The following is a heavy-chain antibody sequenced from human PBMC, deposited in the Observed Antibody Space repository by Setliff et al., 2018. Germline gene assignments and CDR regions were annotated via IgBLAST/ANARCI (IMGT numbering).Heavy chain of an antibody. CDR3: ARINFYVSSGYYYAPDY. V-gene: IGHV1-18*01. J-gene: IGHJ4*02. D-gene: IGHD3-22*01. CDR2: INNYSFKT. Sequence: CKTSGYTFTNYGITWVRQAPGQGLEWMGWINNYSFKTNYPQKFLGRVTVTTDTSTGTAYMELGSLTSDDTAIYYCARINFYVSSGYYYAPDYWGPGTLVTVSS. CDR1: GYTFTNYG.